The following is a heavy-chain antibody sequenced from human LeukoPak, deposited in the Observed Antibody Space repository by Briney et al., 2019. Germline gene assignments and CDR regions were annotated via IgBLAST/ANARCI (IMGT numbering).Heavy chain of an antibody. CDR1: GYTFTSYY. CDR3: ATDSDYYDSSGYYGDAFDI. CDR2: FDPEDGET. D-gene: IGHD3-22*01. V-gene: IGHV1-24*01. J-gene: IGHJ3*02. Sequence: ASVKVSCKASGYTFTSYYMHWVRQAPGKGLEWMGGFDPEDGETIYAQKFQGRVTMTEDTSTDTAYMELSSLRSEDTAVYYCATDSDYYDSSGYYGDAFDIWGQGTMVTVSS.